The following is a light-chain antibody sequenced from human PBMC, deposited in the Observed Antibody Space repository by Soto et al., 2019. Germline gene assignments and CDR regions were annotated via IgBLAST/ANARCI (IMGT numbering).Light chain of an antibody. Sequence: EIVLTQSPGTLYLSPGETATLSYRASQSVSSSYLAWYQQKPGQAPRLLIYGASSRATGIPDRFSGSGSGTDFTLTISRLEPEDFAVYYCQQYGSSPRFTFGPGTKVDIK. CDR1: QSVSSSY. CDR3: QQYGSSPRFT. V-gene: IGKV3-20*01. CDR2: GAS. J-gene: IGKJ3*01.